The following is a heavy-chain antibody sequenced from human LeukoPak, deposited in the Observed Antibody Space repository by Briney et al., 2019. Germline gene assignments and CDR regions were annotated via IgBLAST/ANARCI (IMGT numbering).Heavy chain of an antibody. CDR3: ARTRQQLVSDY. J-gene: IGHJ4*02. Sequence: PSETLSLTCTVSGDSINSGAYYWSWIRQHPGKGLEWIGYMYYSGSSYYNPSLQSRVSISVDTSKKQVSLQLSSVTAADTAVYYCARTRQQLVSDYRGQGTLVTVSS. D-gene: IGHD6-13*01. V-gene: IGHV4-31*03. CDR2: MYYSGSS. CDR1: GDSINSGAYY.